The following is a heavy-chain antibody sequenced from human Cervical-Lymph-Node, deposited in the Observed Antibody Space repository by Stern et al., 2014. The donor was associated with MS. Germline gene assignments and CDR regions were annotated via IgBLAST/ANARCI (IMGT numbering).Heavy chain of an antibody. CDR2: ISNDGNEK. D-gene: IGHD2-15*01. V-gene: IGHV3-30*18. CDR3: AKDRLFCSGGGCYAMDV. Sequence: VQLVESGGGVVQPGRSLRLSCAASGFALRSYGMHWVRQAPGQGLEWGAVISNDGNEKYYADSVKGRFTISRDNSKNTLSLQMNSLKTEDTAVYYCAKDRLFCSGGGCYAMDVWGQGTTVTVSS. CDR1: GFALRSYG. J-gene: IGHJ6*02.